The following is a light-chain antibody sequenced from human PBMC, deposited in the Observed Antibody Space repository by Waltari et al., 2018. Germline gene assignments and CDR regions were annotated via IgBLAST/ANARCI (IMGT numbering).Light chain of an antibody. Sequence: QSVLTQPPSVSGAPGQRVTISCTGIGSNLGAGSDAHWYQQVPRAAPKLLIYGSTSRPLGVPDRFFGSTSGTSASLAITGLQAEDEADYYCQSYDTSLRVVFGGGTKLTVL. CDR2: GST. J-gene: IGLJ3*02. CDR1: GSNLGAGSD. V-gene: IGLV1-40*01. CDR3: QSYDTSLRVV.